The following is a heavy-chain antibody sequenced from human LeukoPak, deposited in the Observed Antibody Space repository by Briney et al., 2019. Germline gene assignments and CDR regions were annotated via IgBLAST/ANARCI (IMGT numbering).Heavy chain of an antibody. V-gene: IGHV4-38-2*02. Sequence: SETLSLTCTVSGYSISSGYYWGWIRQPPGKGLEWIGSIYHSGSTNYNPSLKSRVTISVDTSKNQFSLKLSSVTAADTAVYYCAREIWFGELAYFDYWGQGTLVTVSS. D-gene: IGHD3-10*01. J-gene: IGHJ4*02. CDR3: AREIWFGELAYFDY. CDR2: IYHSGST. CDR1: GYSISSGYY.